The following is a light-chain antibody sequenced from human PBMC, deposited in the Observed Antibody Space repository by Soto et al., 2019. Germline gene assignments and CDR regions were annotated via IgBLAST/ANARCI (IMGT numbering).Light chain of an antibody. Sequence: EIVLTQSPATPSLSPGERATLSCRASQIISTCIAWYQQKPGQPPMLIIHDASNRATGIPARFSGSGCGTDFTLTISSLEPEDFAVYYCQQSSIWPPYTFGQGTKVDIK. CDR2: DAS. CDR1: QIISTC. V-gene: IGKV3-11*01. CDR3: QQSSIWPPYT. J-gene: IGKJ2*01.